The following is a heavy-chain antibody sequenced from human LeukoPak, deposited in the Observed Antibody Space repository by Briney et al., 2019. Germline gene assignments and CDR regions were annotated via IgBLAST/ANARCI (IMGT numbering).Heavy chain of an antibody. CDR3: ARGVSNSGRGSFDY. V-gene: IGHV3-33*01. CDR1: GFTFSSYG. CDR2: IWYDGSNK. J-gene: IGHJ4*02. Sequence: PGGSLRLSCAASGFTFSSYGMHWVRQAPGKGLEWVAVIWYDGSNKYYADSVKGRFTISRDNSKNTLYLQMNSLRAEDTAVYYCARGVSNSGRGSFDYWGQGTLVTVSS. D-gene: IGHD6-19*01.